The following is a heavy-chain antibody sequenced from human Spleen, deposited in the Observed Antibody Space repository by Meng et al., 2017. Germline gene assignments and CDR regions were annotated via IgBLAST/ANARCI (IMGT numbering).Heavy chain of an antibody. CDR3: ARVTTVTDIYFDY. Sequence: VQAQESGPGLVKPSLALSLTCNVSGGSISSGGYYWSWIRQHPGKGLEWIGYIYYSGSTYYNPSLKSLVTISVDTSKNQFSLKLSSVTAADTAVYYCARVTTVTDIYFDYWGQGTLVTVSS. CDR1: GGSISSGGYY. D-gene: IGHD4-17*01. V-gene: IGHV4-31*01. J-gene: IGHJ4*02. CDR2: IYYSGST.